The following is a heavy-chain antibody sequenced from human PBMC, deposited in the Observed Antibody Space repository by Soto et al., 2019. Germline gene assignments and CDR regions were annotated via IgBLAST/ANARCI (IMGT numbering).Heavy chain of an antibody. CDR1: GGSITNSDYY. CDR3: ARRIPTDAKRGFDP. Sequence: VTLSLTCTVSGGSITNSDYYWGWIRQPPGRGLEFIGSIYYTGNTYYNPSLKSRVTISVDTSKNQFSLKLNSVTAADTAVYYCARRIPTDAKRGFDPWGQGTLVTVSS. D-gene: IGHD2-2*01. J-gene: IGHJ5*02. V-gene: IGHV4-39*01. CDR2: IYYTGNT.